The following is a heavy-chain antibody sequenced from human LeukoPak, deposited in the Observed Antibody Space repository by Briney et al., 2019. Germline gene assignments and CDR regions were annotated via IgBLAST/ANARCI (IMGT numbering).Heavy chain of an antibody. V-gene: IGHV3-23*01. CDR2: ISGSGGST. D-gene: IGHD6-13*01. Sequence: PGGSLRLSCAASGFTFSSYAMSWVRQAPGKGLEWVSAISGSGGSTFYADSVKGRFTISRDNSKNTLYLQMNSLRAEDTAVYYCAQKVLKEQQLVIPHCYYYYMDVWGKGTTVTVSS. J-gene: IGHJ6*03. CDR3: AQKVLKEQQLVIPHCYYYYMDV. CDR1: GFTFSSYA.